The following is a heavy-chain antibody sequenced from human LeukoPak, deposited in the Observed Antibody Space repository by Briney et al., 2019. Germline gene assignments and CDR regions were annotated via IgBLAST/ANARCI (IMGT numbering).Heavy chain of an antibody. J-gene: IGHJ6*03. V-gene: IGHV4-38-2*02. Sequence: PSETLSLTCSVSGYSISSAYYWGWIRQPPGKGLEWFGNIYHSGSTNYNPSLKSRVTISVDTSKNQFSLKLSSVTAADTAVYYCARGKSSPKFPYYYYYMDVWGKGTTVTVSS. D-gene: IGHD2-2*01. CDR2: IYHSGST. CDR3: ARGKSSPKFPYYYYYMDV. CDR1: GYSISSAYY.